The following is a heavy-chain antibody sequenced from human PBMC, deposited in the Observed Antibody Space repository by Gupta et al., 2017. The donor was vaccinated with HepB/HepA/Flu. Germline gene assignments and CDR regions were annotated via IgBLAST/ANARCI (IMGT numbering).Heavy chain of an antibody. CDR2: ISSSSSYI. CDR1: GFTFSSSS. V-gene: IGHV3-21*01. J-gene: IGHJ4*02. CDR3: ARDPGNYGDYVGGPI. D-gene: IGHD4-17*01. Sequence: EVQLVASGGGLVKPGWSLRLSCAASGFTFSSSSMTWVRQAPGKGLEWVSSISSSSSYIYYADSVKGRFTISRDNAKNSLYLQMNSLRAEDTAVYYCARDPGNYGDYVGGPIWGQGTLVTVSS.